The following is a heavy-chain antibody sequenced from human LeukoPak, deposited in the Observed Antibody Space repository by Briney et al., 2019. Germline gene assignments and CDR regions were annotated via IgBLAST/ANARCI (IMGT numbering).Heavy chain of an antibody. CDR2: ISYDGSNK. V-gene: IGHV3-30*03. CDR3: ARDQGYSSGWYLY. D-gene: IGHD6-19*01. CDR1: GFTFSSYG. J-gene: IGHJ4*02. Sequence: PGGSLRLSCAASGFTFSSYGMHWVRQAPGKGLEWVAVISYDGSNKYYADSVKGRFTISRDNSKNTLYLQMNSLRAEDTAVYYCARDQGYSSGWYLYWGQGTLVTVSS.